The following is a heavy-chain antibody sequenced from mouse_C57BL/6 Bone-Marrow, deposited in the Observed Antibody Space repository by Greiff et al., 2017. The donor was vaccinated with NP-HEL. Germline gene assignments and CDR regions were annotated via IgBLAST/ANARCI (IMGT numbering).Heavy chain of an antibody. V-gene: IGHV1-22*01. Sequence: VQLKQSGPELVKPGASVKMSCKASGYTFTDYNMHWVKQSHGKSLEWIGYINPNNGGTSYNQKFKGKATLTVNKSSSTAYMELRSLTSEDSAVYYCAYFTTVVATRFDYWGQGTTLTVSS. CDR3: AYFTTVVATRFDY. CDR2: INPNNGGT. CDR1: GYTFTDYN. J-gene: IGHJ2*01. D-gene: IGHD1-1*01.